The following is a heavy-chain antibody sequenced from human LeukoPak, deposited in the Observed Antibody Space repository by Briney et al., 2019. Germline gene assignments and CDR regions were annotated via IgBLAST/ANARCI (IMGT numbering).Heavy chain of an antibody. V-gene: IGHV3-74*01. J-gene: IGHJ4*02. CDR1: GFTFSNYW. Sequence: PGGSLRLSCAASGFTFSNYWMHWARQAPGKGLVWVSRVSGDGSATNYADSVKGRFTISRDNAKNTLYLQMNSLRPDDTAVYYCARNHYGSADYWGQGTLVTVSS. CDR3: ARNHYGSADY. CDR2: VSGDGSAT. D-gene: IGHD3-10*01.